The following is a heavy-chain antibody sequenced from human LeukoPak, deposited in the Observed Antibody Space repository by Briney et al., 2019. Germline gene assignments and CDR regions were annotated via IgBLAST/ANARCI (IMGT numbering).Heavy chain of an antibody. D-gene: IGHD3-9*01. Sequence: SETLSLTCTVSGGSISSSSYYWGWIRQPPGKGLEWIGYIYYSGSTNYNPSLKSRVTISVDTSKNQFSLKLSSVTAADTAVYYCARSPQYYDILTGYSFDYWGQGTLVTVSS. J-gene: IGHJ4*02. CDR1: GGSISSSSYY. CDR2: IYYSGST. CDR3: ARSPQYYDILTGYSFDY. V-gene: IGHV4-61*05.